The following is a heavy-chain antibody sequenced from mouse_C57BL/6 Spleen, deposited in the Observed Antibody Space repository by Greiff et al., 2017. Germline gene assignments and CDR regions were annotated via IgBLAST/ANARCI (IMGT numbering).Heavy chain of an antibody. CDR3: AIRGDGNYVMDY. V-gene: IGHV1-54*01. CDR1: GYAFTNYL. Sequence: QFQLQQSGAELVRPGTSVKVSCKASGYAFTNYLIEWVKQRPGQGLEWIGVINPGSGGTNYNEKFKGKATLTADKSSSTAYMQLSSLTSEDSAVYCCAIRGDGNYVMDYWGQGTSVTVSS. D-gene: IGHD2-1*01. CDR2: INPGSGGT. J-gene: IGHJ4*01.